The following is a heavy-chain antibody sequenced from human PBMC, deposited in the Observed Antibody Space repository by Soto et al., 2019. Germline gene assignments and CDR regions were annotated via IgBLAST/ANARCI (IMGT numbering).Heavy chain of an antibody. D-gene: IGHD3-10*01. Sequence: PSETLSLTCTVTGCSISSYYWSWIRKPPGKGLEWIGYIYYSGSTNYNPSLKSRVTISVDTSKNQFSLKLSSVTAADTAVYYCARGITMVRGVSPRDAFDIWGQGTMVT. CDR3: ARGITMVRGVSPRDAFDI. J-gene: IGHJ3*02. CDR2: IYYSGST. V-gene: IGHV4-59*08. CDR1: GCSISSYY.